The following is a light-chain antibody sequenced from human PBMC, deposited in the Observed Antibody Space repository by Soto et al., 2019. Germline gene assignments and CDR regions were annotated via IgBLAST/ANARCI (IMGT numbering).Light chain of an antibody. CDR2: AAT. CDR1: QSVSNS. Sequence: EIVLTQSPATLSLSPGERATLSCRASQSVSNSFAWYQQKPGQAPRLLIYAATKRATGIPARFSGSGSGTDFTLTISRLEPEDLAIYSCQQRTNWPLTFGGGTKVEIK. V-gene: IGKV3-11*01. J-gene: IGKJ4*01. CDR3: QQRTNWPLT.